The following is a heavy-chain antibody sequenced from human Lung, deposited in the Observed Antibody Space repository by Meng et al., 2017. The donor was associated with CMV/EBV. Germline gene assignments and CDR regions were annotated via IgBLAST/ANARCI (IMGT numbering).Heavy chain of an antibody. J-gene: IGHJ6*02. CDR1: GGSIWGSKW. Sequence: GSLRLXCDVSGGSIWGSKWWSWVRQSPGKGLEWLGEISHSGRTNYNPSLKRRVTISVDRSNNQFSLNLTSVTAADTALYYCARGVHGDTHYYGMDVWGQGTXVTVSS. D-gene: IGHD4-17*01. CDR3: ARGVHGDTHYYGMDV. V-gene: IGHV4-4*02. CDR2: ISHSGRT.